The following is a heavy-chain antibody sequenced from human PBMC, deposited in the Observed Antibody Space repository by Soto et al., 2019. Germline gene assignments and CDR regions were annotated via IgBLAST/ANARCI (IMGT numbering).Heavy chain of an antibody. J-gene: IGHJ4*02. CDR2: VSYTVRT. V-gene: IGHV4-39*01. CDR1: GGSISSRSYF. CDR3: VRQAVDEGYSSGWYFDS. D-gene: IGHD6-19*01. Sequence: QLQLQESGPGLVKPSETLFLTCTVSGGSISSRSYFWGWIRQPPGKGLEWIGSVSYTVRTYYNPSLKSRLTMSVDTSKNQFCLKLSSVTAADTAVYYCVRQAVDEGYSSGWYFDSWGQGTLVTVSS.